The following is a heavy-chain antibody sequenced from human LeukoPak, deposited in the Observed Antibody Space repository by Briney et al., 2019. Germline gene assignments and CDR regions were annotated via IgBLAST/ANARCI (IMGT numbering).Heavy chain of an antibody. V-gene: IGHV3-30*02. CDR1: GFTFSSYE. Sequence: GGSLRLSCAASGFTFSSYEMNWVRQAPGRGLEWVAFIRYDGINKDYADSVKGRFTISRDNSKNTLYLQMNSLRTEDTAVYYCAKLLAAAGTGKDYWGLGTLVTVSS. D-gene: IGHD6-13*01. CDR2: IRYDGINK. CDR3: AKLLAAAGTGKDY. J-gene: IGHJ4*02.